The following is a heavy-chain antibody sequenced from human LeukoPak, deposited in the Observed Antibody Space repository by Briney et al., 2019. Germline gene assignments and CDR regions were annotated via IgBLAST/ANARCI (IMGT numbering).Heavy chain of an antibody. CDR1: GFTFSSYA. D-gene: IGHD6-19*01. CDR2: ISSNGGST. Sequence: GGFLRLSCAASGFTFSSYAMHWVRQAPGKGLEYVSAISSNGGSTYYANSVKGRFTISRDNSKNTLYLQMGSLRAEDMAVYYCARAEIGSGWYLLSEYYFDYWGQGTLVTVSS. CDR3: ARAEIGSGWYLLSEYYFDY. J-gene: IGHJ4*02. V-gene: IGHV3-64*01.